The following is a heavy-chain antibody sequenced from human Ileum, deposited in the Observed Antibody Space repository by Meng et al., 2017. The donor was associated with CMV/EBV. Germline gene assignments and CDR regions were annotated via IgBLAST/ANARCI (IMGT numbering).Heavy chain of an antibody. CDR1: GYTFTNYG. V-gene: IGHV1-18*01. CDR3: ARARVNWGSDAFDI. D-gene: IGHD7-27*01. CDR2: ISAYNGHA. J-gene: IGHJ3*02. Sequence: ASVKVSCKTSGYTFTNYGITWVRQAPGQGLEWMGWISAYNGHADFAEKFQGRVSKTTDTSASTAYMELRSLRSDDAAVYYCARARVNWGSDAFDIWGQGTMVTV.